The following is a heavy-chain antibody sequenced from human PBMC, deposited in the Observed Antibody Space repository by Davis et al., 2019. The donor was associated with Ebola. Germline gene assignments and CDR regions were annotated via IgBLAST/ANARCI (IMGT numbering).Heavy chain of an antibody. Sequence: GGSLRLSCAASGFTFSSYAMSWVRQAPGKGLEWVGRIKSKTDGGTTDYAAPVKGRFTISRDDSKNTLYLQMNSLKTEDTAVYYCTAYGSGSYYGGVFDYWGQGTLVTVSS. CDR1: GFTFSSYA. CDR2: IKSKTDGGTT. V-gene: IGHV3-15*01. J-gene: IGHJ4*02. CDR3: TAYGSGSYYGGVFDY. D-gene: IGHD3-10*01.